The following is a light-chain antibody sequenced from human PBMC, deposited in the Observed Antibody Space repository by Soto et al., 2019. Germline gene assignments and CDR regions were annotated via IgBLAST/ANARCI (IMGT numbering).Light chain of an antibody. CDR1: QSITNW. V-gene: IGKV1-5*01. CDR2: DAS. CDR3: QQYKNSPWT. Sequence: DIQMTQSPSTLSASVGDRVTITCRASQSITNWLAWYQQKPGKAPKLLIYDASTLESGVPSRFSGSGSGTEFTLTISSLQPDDFATYYCQQYKNSPWTFGRGTEVDI. J-gene: IGKJ1*01.